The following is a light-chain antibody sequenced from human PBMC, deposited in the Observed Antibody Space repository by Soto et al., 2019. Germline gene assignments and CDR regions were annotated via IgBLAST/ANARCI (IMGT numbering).Light chain of an antibody. J-gene: IGKJ2*01. CDR2: GAS. V-gene: IGKV3-15*01. CDR1: QSVSSN. CDR3: QQYNNWPPYT. Sequence: EIVMTQSPATLSVSPGERATLSCRASQSVSSNLAWYQQKPGQAPRLLIYGASTRATGIPARFSGSGSGTELTPTISSLQSEDFAVYYCQQYNNWPPYTFGHGTNLEIK.